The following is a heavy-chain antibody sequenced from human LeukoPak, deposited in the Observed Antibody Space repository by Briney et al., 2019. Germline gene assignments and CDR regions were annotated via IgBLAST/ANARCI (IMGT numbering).Heavy chain of an antibody. CDR3: ARDPSIAVAGMGIDY. J-gene: IGHJ4*02. CDR2: IYYSGST. V-gene: IGHV4-59*01. Sequence: SETLSLTCTVSGASISSYYWSWIRQPPGKGLEWIGYIYYSGSTNYNPSLKSRVTISVDTSKNQFSLKLTSVTAADTAVYYCARDPSIAVAGMGIDYWGQGTLVTVSS. CDR1: GASISSYY. D-gene: IGHD6-19*01.